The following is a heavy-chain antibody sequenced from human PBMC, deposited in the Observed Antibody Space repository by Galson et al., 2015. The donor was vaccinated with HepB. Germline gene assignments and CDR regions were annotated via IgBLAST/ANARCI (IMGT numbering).Heavy chain of an antibody. V-gene: IGHV3-21*01. J-gene: IGHJ4*02. CDR1: GFTFSSYS. D-gene: IGHD3-22*01. CDR3: ARRGRYYYDSSGYSPHYFDY. Sequence: SLRLSCAASGFTFSSYSMNWVRQAPGKGLEWVSSTSSSSSYIYYADSVKGRFTISRDNAKNSLYLQMISLRAEDTAVYYCARRGRYYYDSSGYSPHYFDYWGQGTLVTVSS. CDR2: TSSSSSYI.